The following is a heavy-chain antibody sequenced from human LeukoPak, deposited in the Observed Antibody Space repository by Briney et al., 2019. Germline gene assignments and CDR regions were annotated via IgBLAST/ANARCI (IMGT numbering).Heavy chain of an antibody. D-gene: IGHD1-26*01. V-gene: IGHV1-46*01. CDR1: GYTFTSYY. CDR3: ARETMGATSEH. CDR2: INPSGGST. J-gene: IGHJ4*02. Sequence: GASVKVSCKASGYTFTSYYMHWVRQAPGQGLEWMGIINPSGGSTSYAQKFQGRVTMTRDTSTSTVYMELSRLRSDDTAVYYCARETMGATSEHWGQGTLVTVSS.